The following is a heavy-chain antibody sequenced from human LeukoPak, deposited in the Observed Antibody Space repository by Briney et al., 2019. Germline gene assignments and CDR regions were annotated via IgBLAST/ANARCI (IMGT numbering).Heavy chain of an antibody. CDR1: GFTFSSYE. J-gene: IGHJ4*02. CDR3: ARDNYYGSGSTFDY. CDR2: ISSSGSTI. V-gene: IGHV3-48*03. Sequence: GGSLRLSCAASGFTFSSYEMNWVRQAPGKGLEWVSYISSSGSTIYYADSVNGRFTISRDNAKNSLYLQMNSLRAEDTAVYYCARDNYYGSGSTFDYWGQGTLVTVSS. D-gene: IGHD3-10*01.